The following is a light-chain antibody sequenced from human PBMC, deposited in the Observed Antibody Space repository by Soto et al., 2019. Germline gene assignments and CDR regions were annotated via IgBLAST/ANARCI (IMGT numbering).Light chain of an antibody. CDR3: QQYYHWPRT. CDR2: GAS. J-gene: IGKJ2*01. V-gene: IGKV3-15*01. CDR1: QCVGTN. Sequence: EIVMTQSPATLSVSPGERATVSCRASQCVGTNLAWYQQKPGQAPRLLIYGASTRATGIPARVSGSGSGTEFTLTISSLQSEDFVVYYCQQYYHWPRTFGQGTKLEIK.